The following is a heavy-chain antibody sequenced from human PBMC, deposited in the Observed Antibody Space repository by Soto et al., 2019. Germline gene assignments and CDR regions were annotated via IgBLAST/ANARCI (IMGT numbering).Heavy chain of an antibody. J-gene: IGHJ6*02. CDR1: GGSISSSSYY. V-gene: IGHV4-39*01. Sequence: SLTCTVSGGSISSSSYYWGWIRQPPGKGLEWIGSIYYSGSTYYNPSLKSRVTISVDTSKNQFSLKLSSVTAADTAVYYCARQKPAQNYHYYGMDVWGQGTTVTVSS. CDR2: IYYSGST. CDR3: ARQKPAQNYHYYGMDV.